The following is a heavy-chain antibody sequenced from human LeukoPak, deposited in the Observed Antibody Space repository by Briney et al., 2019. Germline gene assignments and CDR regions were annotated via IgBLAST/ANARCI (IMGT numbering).Heavy chain of an antibody. J-gene: IGHJ6*02. CDR1: GFTVSSNY. D-gene: IGHD2-21*02. Sequence: GGSLRLSCAASGFTVSSNYMSWVRQAPGKGLEWVSVIYSGGSTYYADSVKGRFTISRDNSKNTLYLQMNRLRAEDTAVYYCAGGSVVTASLDGMDVWGQGTTVTVSS. CDR2: IYSGGST. CDR3: AGGSVVTASLDGMDV. V-gene: IGHV3-66*02.